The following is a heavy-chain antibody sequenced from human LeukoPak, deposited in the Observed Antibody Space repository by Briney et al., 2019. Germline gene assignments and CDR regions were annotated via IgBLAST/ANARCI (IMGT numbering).Heavy chain of an antibody. CDR2: IHYSGDS. CDR1: SYSISRGYY. D-gene: IGHD3-3*01. V-gene: IGHV4-38-2*02. CDR3: ARRDWSAYQLDF. Sequence: PSETLSLTCNVSSYSISRGYYWGWIRQPPGRGLEWIGSIHYSGDSHYNPSLKTRVSISVDTSKNQLSLKLTSVTAADTAVYFCARRDWSAYQLDFWGRGILVVASS. J-gene: IGHJ4*02.